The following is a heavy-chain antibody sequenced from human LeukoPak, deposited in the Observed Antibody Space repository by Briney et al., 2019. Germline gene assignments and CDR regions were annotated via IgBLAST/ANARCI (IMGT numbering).Heavy chain of an antibody. Sequence: SETLSLTCTVSGGSISSYDWNWIRRPAGKGLEWIGRIYTSGSTNYNPSLKSRVTISLDKSKNQFSLKLSSVTAADTAVYYCASERLAAAGMPFDSWGQGTLVTVSS. CDR1: GGSISSYD. D-gene: IGHD6-13*01. CDR2: IYTSGST. V-gene: IGHV4-4*07. CDR3: ASERLAAAGMPFDS. J-gene: IGHJ4*02.